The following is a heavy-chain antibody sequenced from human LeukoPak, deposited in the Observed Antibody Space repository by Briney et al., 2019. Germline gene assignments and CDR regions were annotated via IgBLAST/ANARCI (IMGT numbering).Heavy chain of an antibody. Sequence: PSETLSLTCAVYGGSFSGYCWSWIRQPPGKGLEWIGEINHSGSTNYNPSLKSRVTISVDTSKNQFSLKLSSVTAADTAVYYCARGRPYSSSWYSYFDYWGQGTLVTVSS. CDR1: GGSFSGYC. CDR2: INHSGST. CDR3: ARGRPYSSSWYSYFDY. V-gene: IGHV4-34*01. J-gene: IGHJ4*02. D-gene: IGHD6-13*01.